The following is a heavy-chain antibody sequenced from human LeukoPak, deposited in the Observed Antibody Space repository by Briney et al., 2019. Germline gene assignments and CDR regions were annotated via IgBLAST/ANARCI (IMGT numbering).Heavy chain of an antibody. D-gene: IGHD3-16*01. CDR3: ASEGGPLGAFDI. Sequence: PGGSLRLSCAASGFTFSSYSMNWVRQAPGKGLEWVSSISSSSSYIYYADSVKGRFTISRDNSKNTLYLQMNSLRAEDTAVYYCASEGGPLGAFDIWGQGTMVTVSS. CDR1: GFTFSSYS. CDR2: ISSSSSYI. V-gene: IGHV3-21*01. J-gene: IGHJ3*02.